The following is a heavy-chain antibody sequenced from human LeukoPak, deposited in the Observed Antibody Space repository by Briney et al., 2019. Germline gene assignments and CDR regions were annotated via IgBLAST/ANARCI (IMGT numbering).Heavy chain of an antibody. D-gene: IGHD2-2*01. CDR2: INPNSGGT. CDR3: ARDRVFSRYCSSTSCSADFDY. CDR1: GYTFTGYY. J-gene: IGHJ4*02. Sequence: ASVKVSCKASGYTFTGYYMHWVRQAPGQGLEWMGWINPNSGGTNYAQKFQGRVTMTRDTSISTAYMELSRLRSDDAAVHYCARDRVFSRYCSSTSCSADFDYWGQGTLVTVSS. V-gene: IGHV1-2*02.